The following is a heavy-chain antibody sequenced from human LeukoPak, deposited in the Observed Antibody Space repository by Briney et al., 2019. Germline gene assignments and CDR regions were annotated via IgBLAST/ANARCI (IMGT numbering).Heavy chain of an antibody. CDR3: AKRRGSGSYAYYFDY. J-gene: IGHJ4*02. D-gene: IGHD3-10*01. CDR1: GFTFSSYA. Sequence: GGSLRLSCAASGFTFSSYAMSWVRQAPGKGLEWVSAISGSGGSTYYADSVKGRFTISRDNSKNTLYLQMNSLRAEDTAVYYCAKRRGSGSYAYYFDYWGQGTLATVSS. CDR2: ISGSGGST. V-gene: IGHV3-23*01.